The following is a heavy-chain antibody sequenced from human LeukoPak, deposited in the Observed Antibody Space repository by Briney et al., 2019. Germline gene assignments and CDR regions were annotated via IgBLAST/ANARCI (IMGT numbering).Heavy chain of an antibody. CDR3: ARARASGRSGFDY. CDR1: GLTVSSYS. V-gene: IGHV3-48*02. D-gene: IGHD2-15*01. CDR2: ISSSSSTI. Sequence: GGSLRLSCAASGLTVSSYSMNWVRQAPGKGLEWVSYISSSSSTIYYADSVKGRFTISRDDAKNSLYLQMNSLRDEDTAVYYCARARASGRSGFDYWGQGTLVTVSS. J-gene: IGHJ4*02.